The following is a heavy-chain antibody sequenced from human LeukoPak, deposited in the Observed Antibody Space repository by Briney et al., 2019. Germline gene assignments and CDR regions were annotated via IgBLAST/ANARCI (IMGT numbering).Heavy chain of an antibody. CDR2: ISSSSSYI. J-gene: IGHJ4*02. V-gene: IGHV3-21*01. CDR3: ASLSSGWLSIDY. Sequence: GGSLRLSCAASGFTFSSYSMTWVRQAPVKGLEWVSSISSSSSYIYYADSVKGRFTISRDNAKNSLYLQMNSLRAEDTAVYYCASLSSGWLSIDYWGQGTLVTVSS. D-gene: IGHD6-19*01. CDR1: GFTFSSYS.